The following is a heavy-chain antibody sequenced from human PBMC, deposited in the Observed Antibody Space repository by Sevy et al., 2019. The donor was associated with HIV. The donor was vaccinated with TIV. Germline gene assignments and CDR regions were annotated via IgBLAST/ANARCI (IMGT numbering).Heavy chain of an antibody. CDR1: GGTFSSYA. Sequence: ASVKVSCKASGGTFSSYAISWVRQAPGQGLEWMGGIIPIFGTANYAQKFQGRVKITGDESTSTAYMELSSLGSEDTAVYYCAGKNPPYYYDSSGSFSAAWFDPWGQGTLVTVSS. CDR3: AGKNPPYYYDSSGSFSAAWFDP. J-gene: IGHJ5*02. CDR2: IIPIFGTA. D-gene: IGHD3-22*01. V-gene: IGHV1-69*13.